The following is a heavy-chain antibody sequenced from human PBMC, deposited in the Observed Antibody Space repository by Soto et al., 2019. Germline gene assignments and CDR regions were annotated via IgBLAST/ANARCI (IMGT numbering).Heavy chain of an antibody. V-gene: IGHV4-31*03. CDR1: GGSISSGAYY. D-gene: IGHD4-17*01. CDR3: ARLDYGGDWFDP. J-gene: IGHJ5*02. Sequence: QVQLQESGPGLVKPSQTLSLTCTVSGGSISSGAYYWSWIRQHPGKGLEWIGYIYYSGSTYYNPSPNSRFNISVNPSKNQFSLRLSSVPAADTGVYYWARLDYGGDWFDPWGQGTLVTVSS. CDR2: IYYSGST.